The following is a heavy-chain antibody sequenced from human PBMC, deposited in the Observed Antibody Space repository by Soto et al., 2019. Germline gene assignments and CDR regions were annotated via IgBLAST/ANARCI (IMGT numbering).Heavy chain of an antibody. CDR3: AEEVSSRHYYYYGLDV. J-gene: IGHJ6*02. D-gene: IGHD6-6*01. Sequence: GGSLRLSCAGSGFSFRFYAMTWVRQAPGKGLEWVSTISNSGGDTYFADSVRGRFTISRDNSKNTLYLQMNSLRAEDTAIYYCAEEVSSRHYYYYGLDVWGPGTTVTVSS. V-gene: IGHV3-23*01. CDR2: ISNSGGDT. CDR1: GFSFRFYA.